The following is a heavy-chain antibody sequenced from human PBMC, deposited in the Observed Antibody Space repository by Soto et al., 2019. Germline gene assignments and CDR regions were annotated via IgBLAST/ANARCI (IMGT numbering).Heavy chain of an antibody. D-gene: IGHD3-3*01. CDR2: ISSSSSYI. J-gene: IGHJ6*02. V-gene: IGHV3-21*01. CDR3: ARDYDFWIYGMDV. CDR1: GLTVSSYS. Sequence: PXVSLALAFAASGLTVSSYSGNWVRQAPGKGLEWVSSISSSSSYIYYADSVKGRFTISRDNAKNSLYLQMNSLRAEDTAVYYCARDYDFWIYGMDVWGQGTTVNVS.